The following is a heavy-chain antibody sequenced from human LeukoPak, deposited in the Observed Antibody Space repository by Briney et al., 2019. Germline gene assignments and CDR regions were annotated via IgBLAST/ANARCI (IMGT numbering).Heavy chain of an antibody. D-gene: IGHD6-19*01. CDR2: IYYSGST. V-gene: IGHV4-39*07. Sequence: SQTLSLTCAVSGGSISCSSYYWGWIRQPPGKGLEWIGSIYYSGSTYYNPSLKSRVTISVDTSKNQFSLKLSSVTAADTAVYYCARGGYSSGWYVGYYFDYWGQGTLVTVSS. CDR1: GGSISCSSYY. J-gene: IGHJ4*02. CDR3: ARGGYSSGWYVGYYFDY.